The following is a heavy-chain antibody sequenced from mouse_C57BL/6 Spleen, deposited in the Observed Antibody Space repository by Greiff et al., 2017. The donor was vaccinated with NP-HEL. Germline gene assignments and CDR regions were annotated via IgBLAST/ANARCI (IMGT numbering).Heavy chain of an antibody. J-gene: IGHJ3*01. CDR3: ARTGRDYYGSSPFAY. CDR2: IWTGGGT. V-gene: IGHV2-9-1*01. CDR1: GFSLTSYA. D-gene: IGHD1-1*01. Sequence: VQLQQSGPGLVAPSQSLSITCTVSGFSLTSYAISWVRQPPGKGLEWLGVIWTGGGTNYNSALKSRLSISKDNSKSQVFLKMNSLQTDDTARYYCARTGRDYYGSSPFAYWGQGTLVTVSA.